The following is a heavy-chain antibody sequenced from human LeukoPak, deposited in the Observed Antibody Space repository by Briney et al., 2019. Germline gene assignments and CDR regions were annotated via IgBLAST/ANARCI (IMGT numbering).Heavy chain of an antibody. Sequence: NPSETLSLTCTVSGGSISSYYWSWIRQPPGKGLEWIGYIYTSGSTNYNPSLKSRVTISIDTSKNQFSLKLSSVTAADTAVYYCARDGYNSGYFDYWGQGSLVTVSS. J-gene: IGHJ4*02. D-gene: IGHD5-24*01. V-gene: IGHV4-59*01. CDR3: ARDGYNSGYFDY. CDR2: IYTSGST. CDR1: GGSISSYY.